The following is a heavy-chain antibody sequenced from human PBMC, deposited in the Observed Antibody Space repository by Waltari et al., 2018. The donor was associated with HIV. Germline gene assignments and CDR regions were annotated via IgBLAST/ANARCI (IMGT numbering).Heavy chain of an antibody. V-gene: IGHV3-74*01. J-gene: IGHJ5*02. CDR2: IDGDGSTT. CDR3: ARDLHR. Sequence: ELQLVESGGVLVQPGGSLSLSCAASGFTFRRHWMHWVRQTPGKGLVLVSRIDGDGSTTNYADSVKGRFTISRDNAKNTLYLQMNSLRAEDTAVYFCARDLHRWGQGTLVTVSS. CDR1: GFTFRRHW.